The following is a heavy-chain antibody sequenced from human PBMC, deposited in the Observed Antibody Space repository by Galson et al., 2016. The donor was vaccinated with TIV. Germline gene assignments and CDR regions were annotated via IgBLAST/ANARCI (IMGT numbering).Heavy chain of an antibody. J-gene: IGHJ3*02. CDR1: GFSMRHYV. D-gene: IGHD4-17*01. V-gene: IGHV3-23*01. CDR3: AKPEADGDYSLGAAFDK. CDR2: ISLSGSTT. Sequence: SLRLSCAASGFSMRHYVMSWVRQTPGKGLEWVSGISLSGSTTYYADSVRGRFTISRDNSNYRLYLEMKSLRVEDTAVYYCAKPEADGDYSLGAAFDKWGQGTLVSVSS.